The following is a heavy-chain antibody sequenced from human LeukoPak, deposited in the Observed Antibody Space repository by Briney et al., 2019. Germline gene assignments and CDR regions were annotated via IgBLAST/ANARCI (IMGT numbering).Heavy chain of an antibody. D-gene: IGHD6-13*01. CDR2: IYYSGST. V-gene: IGHV4-59*01. J-gene: IGHJ4*02. CDR3: ARAGIAAALGRLDY. Sequence: SETLSLTCTVSGGSICSYYWSWIRQPPGKGLEWIGYIYYSGSTNYNPSLKSRVTISVDTSKNQFSLKLSSVTAADTAVYYCARAGIAAALGRLDYWGQGTLVTVSS. CDR1: GGSICSYY.